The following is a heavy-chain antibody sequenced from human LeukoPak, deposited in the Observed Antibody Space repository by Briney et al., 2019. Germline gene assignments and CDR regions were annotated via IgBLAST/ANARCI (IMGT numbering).Heavy chain of an antibody. J-gene: IGHJ5*02. V-gene: IGHV4-31*03. CDR2: IYYSGST. Sequence: ASETLSLTCTVSGASISSGGYYWSWVRQHPGKGLEWIGCIYYSGSTYYNPSLKSRVTISLDTSKNQFSLKLTSVTAADTAVYYCARDRWFDPWGQGTLVTVSS. CDR3: ARDRWFDP. CDR1: GASISSGGYY.